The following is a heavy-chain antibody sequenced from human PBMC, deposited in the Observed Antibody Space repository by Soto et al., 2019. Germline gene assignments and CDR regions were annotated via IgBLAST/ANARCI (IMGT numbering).Heavy chain of an antibody. V-gene: IGHV4-31*03. D-gene: IGHD2-2*01. CDR2: IYYSGST. J-gene: IGHJ6*02. CDR1: GGSISSGGYY. CDR3: AREEGAGGYQPASYYYYGMDV. Sequence: SETLSLTCTVSGGSISSGGYYWSWIRQHPGKGLEWIGYIYYSGSTYYNPSLKSRVTISVDTSKNQFSLKLSSVTAADTAVYYCAREEGAGGYQPASYYYYGMDVWGQGTTVTVSS.